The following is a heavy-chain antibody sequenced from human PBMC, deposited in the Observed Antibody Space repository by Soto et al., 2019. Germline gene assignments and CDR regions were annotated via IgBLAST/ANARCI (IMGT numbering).Heavy chain of an antibody. CDR1: GFGFDEYA. J-gene: IGHJ4*02. CDR3: ARDHRWGYDYGDYGDS. D-gene: IGHD4-17*01. V-gene: IGHV3-20*04. Sequence: EVSLVESGGGVVRPGGSLRLSCAASGFGFDEYAMSWVRQGPGKGLEWVSGINRHGDSTGYADSVKGRFTISRDNAKNSLYLQMNGLRAEDTAFYYCARDHRWGYDYGDYGDSWGQGTLVTVSS. CDR2: INRHGDST.